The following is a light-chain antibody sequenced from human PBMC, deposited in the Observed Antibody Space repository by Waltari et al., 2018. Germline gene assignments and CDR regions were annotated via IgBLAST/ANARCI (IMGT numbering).Light chain of an antibody. CDR3: QSHDSGLRWV. Sequence: QSALTQPLSVSGAPGQRVPISCTGSSSNFAAGYGVHCFQQLPGTAPKVFYSGDIIRPSGGPVRFSASKSGTSASLAITGVQPEDEAVYFCQSHDSGLRWVFGGGTTLTV. CDR1: SSNFAAGYG. CDR2: GDI. J-gene: IGLJ2*01. V-gene: IGLV1-40*01.